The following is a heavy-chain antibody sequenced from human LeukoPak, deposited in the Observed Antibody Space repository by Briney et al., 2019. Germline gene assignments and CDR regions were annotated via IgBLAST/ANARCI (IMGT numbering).Heavy chain of an antibody. CDR1: GYTFTNYG. V-gene: IGHV1-18*01. J-gene: IGHJ6*03. D-gene: IGHD2-2*01. CDR3: ARGGLVAPGTYYYYYRDV. Sequence: ASVKVSCKASGYTFTNYGVSWVRQAPGQGLEWMGWINAYNGDTHYAQNLQGRLTITTDTSTSMAFMELRSLRPDDTAVYFCARGGLVAPGTYYYYYRDVWGRGTTVTVSS. CDR2: INAYNGDT.